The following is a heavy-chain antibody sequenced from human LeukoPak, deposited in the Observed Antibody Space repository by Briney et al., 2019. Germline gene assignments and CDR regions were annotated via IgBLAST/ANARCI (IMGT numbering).Heavy chain of an antibody. V-gene: IGHV4-34*01. D-gene: IGHD2-15*01. CDR1: GGSFSGYY. CDR2: INHSGST. CDR3: ARGHLVHCSGGSCYWRQWLVPFDY. J-gene: IGHJ4*02. Sequence: PSETLSLTCAVCGGSFSGYYWSWIRQPPGKGLEWIGEINHSGSTNYNPSLKSRVTISVDTSKNQFSLKLSSVTAADTAVYYCARGHLVHCSGGSCYWRQWLVPFDYWGQGTLVTVSS.